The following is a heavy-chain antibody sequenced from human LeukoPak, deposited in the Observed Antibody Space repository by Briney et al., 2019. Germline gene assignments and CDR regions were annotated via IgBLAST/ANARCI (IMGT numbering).Heavy chain of an antibody. Sequence: SETLSLTCTVSGGSISSGGYYWSWIRQPPGKGLEWIGSIYYSGTTYYNPSLKSRVTISVDTSKNQFSLKLSSVTAADTAVYYCAKYYGSGISPVEYWGQGTLVTVSS. J-gene: IGHJ4*02. CDR3: AKYYGSGISPVEY. CDR2: IYYSGTT. CDR1: GGSISSGGYY. V-gene: IGHV4-39*07. D-gene: IGHD3-10*01.